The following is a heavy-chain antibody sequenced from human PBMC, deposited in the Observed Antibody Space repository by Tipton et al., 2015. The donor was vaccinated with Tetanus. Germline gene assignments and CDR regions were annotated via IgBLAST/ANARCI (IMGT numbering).Heavy chain of an antibody. J-gene: IGHJ6*02. Sequence: TLSLTCTVSSGSISSSDYPWGWIRQPPGRGLEWIGSVDYSGSTYYNPSLRSRVAISVDTSKNHFSLKLSSVTAADTAVYYCARLSIASTGTYGLTFYYGMDVWGPGTTVTVSS. D-gene: IGHD6-13*01. V-gene: IGHV4-39*02. CDR3: ARLSIASTGTYGLTFYYGMDV. CDR2: VDYSGST. CDR1: SGSISSSDYP.